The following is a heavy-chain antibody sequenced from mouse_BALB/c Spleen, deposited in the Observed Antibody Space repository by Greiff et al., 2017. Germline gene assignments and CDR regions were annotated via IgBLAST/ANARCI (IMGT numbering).Heavy chain of an antibody. CDR1: GYTFTSYY. D-gene: IGHD1-1*01. V-gene: IGHV1S81*02. J-gene: IGHJ4*01. CDR3: TRITTVVATDYAMDY. CDR2: INPSNGGT. Sequence: VQLQQSGAELVKPGASVQLSCKASGYTFTSYYMYWVKQRPGQGLEWIGEINPSNGGTNFNEKFKSKATLTVDKSSSTAYMQLSSLTSEDSAVYYCTRITTVVATDYAMDYWGQGTSVTVSS.